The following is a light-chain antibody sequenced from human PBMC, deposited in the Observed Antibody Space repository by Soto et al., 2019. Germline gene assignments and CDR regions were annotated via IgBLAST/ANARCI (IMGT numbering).Light chain of an antibody. CDR3: SSYADSSTLV. J-gene: IGLJ2*01. CDR1: SSDVGSYNL. Sequence: QSALTQPASVSGSPGQSITISCTGTSSDVGSYNLVSWYQQHPGKAPKPMIYEGSKRASGVSNRFSGSKSGNTASLTISGLQAEDEADYYCSSYADSSTLVFGGGTKLTVL. CDR2: EGS. V-gene: IGLV2-23*01.